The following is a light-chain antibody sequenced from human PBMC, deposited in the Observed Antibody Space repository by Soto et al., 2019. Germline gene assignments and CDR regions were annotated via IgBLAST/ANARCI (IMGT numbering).Light chain of an antibody. V-gene: IGKV1-33*01. CDR2: DAS. CDR3: QQYDNLPLT. CDR1: RDISNY. Sequence: DIQMTQSPSSLSASVGDRVTITCQESRDISNYLNWYQQKPGKAPKLLIYDASNLETGVPSRFSGSGSGTDFTFTISSLQPEDIATYYCQQYDNLPLTFGPGTKVDIK. J-gene: IGKJ3*01.